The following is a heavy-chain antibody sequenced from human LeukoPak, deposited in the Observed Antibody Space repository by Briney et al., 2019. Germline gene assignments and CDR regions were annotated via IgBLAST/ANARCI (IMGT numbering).Heavy chain of an antibody. V-gene: IGHV5-51*01. CDR3: ARHGYYLGDYYGSGSYSRGAFDY. D-gene: IGHD3-10*01. CDR2: IYPGDSDT. CDR1: GFTFSSYA. J-gene: IGHJ4*02. Sequence: RSGGSLRLSCAASGFTFSSYAMSWVRQMPGKGLEWMGIIYPGDSDTRYSPSFQGQVTISADKSISTAYLQWSSLKASDTAMYYCARHGYYLGDYYGSGSYSRGAFDYWGQGTLVTVSS.